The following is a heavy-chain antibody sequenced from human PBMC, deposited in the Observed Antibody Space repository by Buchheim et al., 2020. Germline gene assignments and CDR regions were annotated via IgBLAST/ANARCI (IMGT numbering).Heavy chain of an antibody. V-gene: IGHV3-48*03. CDR3: ARDEISSGWYPTKNWYFDL. CDR2: ISSSGSTI. Sequence: EVQLVESGGGLVQPGGSLRLSCAASGFTFSSYEMNWVRQAPGKGLEWVSYISSSGSTIYYADSVKGRFTISRDNAKNSLHLQMNSLRAEDTAVYYCARDEISSGWYPTKNWYFDLWGRGTL. D-gene: IGHD6-19*01. CDR1: GFTFSSYE. J-gene: IGHJ2*01.